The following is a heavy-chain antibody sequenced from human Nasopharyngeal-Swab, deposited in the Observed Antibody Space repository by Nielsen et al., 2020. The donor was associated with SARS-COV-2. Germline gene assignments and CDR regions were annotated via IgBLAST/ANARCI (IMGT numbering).Heavy chain of an antibody. Sequence: GESLKISCAASGFTFSSYGMHWVRQAPGKGLEWVAVIWYDGSNKYYADSVKGRFTISRDNSKNTLYLQMNSLRAEDTAVYYCARDPPLYNWNITGPNDAFDIWGQGTMVTVSS. CDR3: ARDPPLYNWNITGPNDAFDI. J-gene: IGHJ3*02. CDR1: GFTFSSYG. D-gene: IGHD1-20*01. CDR2: IWYDGSNK. V-gene: IGHV3-33*01.